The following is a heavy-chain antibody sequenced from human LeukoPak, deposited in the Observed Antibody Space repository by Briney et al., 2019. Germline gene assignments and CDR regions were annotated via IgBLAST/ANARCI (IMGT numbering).Heavy chain of an antibody. D-gene: IGHD4-17*01. CDR3: AREGRDGDYYYYYMDV. V-gene: IGHV3-7*01. J-gene: IGHJ6*03. CDR2: IKQDGSGK. Sequence: GGSLRLSCKASGFTFSSYWMSWVRQAPGKGLEWGANIKQDGSGKYYVDSVKGRFTISRDNAKNSLYLQMNSLRAEDTAVYYCAREGRDGDYYYYYMDVWGKGTTVTVSS. CDR1: GFTFSSYW.